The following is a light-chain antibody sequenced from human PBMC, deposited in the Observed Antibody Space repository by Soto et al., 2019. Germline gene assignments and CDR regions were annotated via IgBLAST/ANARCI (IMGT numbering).Light chain of an antibody. CDR3: QQYNSSSKT. CDR2: DAS. CDR1: QSIDTW. Sequence: DIQMTQSPSTLSASVGDRVTITCRASQSIDTWLAWYQQKPGKAPQLLIYDASSLESGVPSRFSGSGSGAEFTLTISSLQPDDFAIYFCQQYNSSSKTFGQGTKV. J-gene: IGKJ1*01. V-gene: IGKV1-5*01.